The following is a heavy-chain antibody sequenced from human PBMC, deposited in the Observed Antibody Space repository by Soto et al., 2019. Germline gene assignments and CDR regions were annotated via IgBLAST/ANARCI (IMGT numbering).Heavy chain of an antibody. Sequence: PSETLSLTCSVSGDSISNSRFYWAWIRQPPGEGLEWIGEIYHSGSTNYNPSLKSRVTISVDRSKNQFSLKLSSVTAADTAVYYCARDLLWAPYGDYESHWGQGTLVTVSS. CDR2: IYHSGST. J-gene: IGHJ4*02. D-gene: IGHD4-17*01. V-gene: IGHV4-39*07. CDR3: ARDLLWAPYGDYESH. CDR1: GDSISNSRFY.